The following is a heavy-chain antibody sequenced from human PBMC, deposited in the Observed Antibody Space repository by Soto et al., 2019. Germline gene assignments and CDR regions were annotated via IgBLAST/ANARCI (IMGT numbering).Heavy chain of an antibody. J-gene: IGHJ3*02. CDR3: AVQYYYGSGSNPAAFDI. CDR1: GGTFSSYT. V-gene: IGHV1-69*02. CDR2: IIPILGIA. Sequence: SVKVSCKASGGTFSSYTISWVRQAPGQGLEWMGRIIPILGIANYAQKFQGRVTITADKSTSTAYMELSSLRSEDTALYYCAVQYYYGSGSNPAAFDIWGQGTMVTVSS. D-gene: IGHD3-10*01.